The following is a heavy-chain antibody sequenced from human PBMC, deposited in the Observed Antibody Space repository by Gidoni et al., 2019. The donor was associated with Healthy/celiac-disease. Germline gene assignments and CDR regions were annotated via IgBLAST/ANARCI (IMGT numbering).Heavy chain of an antibody. CDR1: GGSISSGGSY. Sequence: QVQLQESGPGLVKPSQTLSLTCTVSGGSISSGGSYWSWIRQHPGKGLEWIGYIYYSGSTYYNPSLKSRVTISVDTSKNQFSLKLSSVTAADTAVYYCARDLVGCTNGVCYTGRFDPWGQGTLVTVSS. J-gene: IGHJ5*02. CDR2: IYYSGST. V-gene: IGHV4-31*03. D-gene: IGHD2-8*01. CDR3: ARDLVGCTNGVCYTGRFDP.